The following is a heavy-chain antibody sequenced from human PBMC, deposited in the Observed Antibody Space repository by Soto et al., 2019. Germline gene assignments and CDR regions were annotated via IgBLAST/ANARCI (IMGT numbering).Heavy chain of an antibody. CDR2: ISAYNGNT. V-gene: IGHV1-18*01. Sequence: ASVKVSCRASGYTFSNWGISWLRQAPGQGLEWMGWISAYNGNTIYAQKLQGRVTMTTDTSTSTAYMELRSLRSDDTAVYYCARDLPGIAVPYDYWGQGTLVPVSS. CDR3: ARDLPGIAVPYDY. J-gene: IGHJ4*02. D-gene: IGHD6-19*01. CDR1: GYTFSNWG.